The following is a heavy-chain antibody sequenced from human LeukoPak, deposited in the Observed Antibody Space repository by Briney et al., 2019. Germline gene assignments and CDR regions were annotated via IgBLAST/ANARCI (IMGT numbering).Heavy chain of an antibody. V-gene: IGHV1-18*01. CDR3: ARSYSSGWYRYNP. J-gene: IGHJ5*02. CDR2: ISAYNGNT. Sequence: VASVKVSCKASGYTFTSYGISWVRQAPGQGLEWMGWISAYNGNTNYAQKLQGRVTMTTDTSTSTVYMELRSLRSDDTAVYYCARSYSSGWYRYNPWGQGTLVTVSS. CDR1: GYTFTSYG. D-gene: IGHD6-19*01.